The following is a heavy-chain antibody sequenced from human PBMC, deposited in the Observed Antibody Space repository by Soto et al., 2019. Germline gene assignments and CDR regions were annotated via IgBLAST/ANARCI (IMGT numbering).Heavy chain of an antibody. J-gene: IGHJ4*02. V-gene: IGHV3-30*18. Sequence: QVHLVESGGGVVQPGRSLRLSCAASGFTFSIYGMHWVRQAPGKGLEWVADLSYDGTNKYYRDSVKGRFTISRDNSKNALYLQMDSLRPGDTAVYYCAKLPDYGAPTGRGYWGQGTLVTVSS. CDR2: LSYDGTNK. D-gene: IGHD4-17*01. CDR3: AKLPDYGAPTGRGY. CDR1: GFTFSIYG.